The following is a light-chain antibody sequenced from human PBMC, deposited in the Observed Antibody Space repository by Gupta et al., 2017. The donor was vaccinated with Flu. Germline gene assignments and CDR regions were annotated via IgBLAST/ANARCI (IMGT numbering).Light chain of an antibody. J-gene: IGKJ5*01. Sequence: EIVLTQSPGTLSLSPGERATLSCRASQSVSSSYLAWYQQKPGQAPRLLIYGASSRATGIPDRFSGSGSGTDFTLTISRLEPEDFAVYHCQQDGSSSITFGQGTRLEIK. CDR2: GAS. CDR1: QSVSSSY. V-gene: IGKV3-20*01. CDR3: QQDGSSSIT.